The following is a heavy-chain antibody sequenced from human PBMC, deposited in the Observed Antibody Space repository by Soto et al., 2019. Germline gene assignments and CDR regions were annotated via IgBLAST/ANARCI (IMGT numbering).Heavy chain of an antibody. CDR2: VSHDGRNT. Sequence: VQLVESGGGVVQPGRSLRLSCAASGFTFSDYAMHWVRQAPGKGLEWVAVVSHDGRNTHYAAAVKGRFTISRDSSKNTVTLELTSLRAEVTAVYYCAKGGRQWLVTSAFNYWGQGALVTVSS. V-gene: IGHV3-30*18. CDR3: AKGGRQWLVTSAFNY. CDR1: GFTFSDYA. D-gene: IGHD6-19*01. J-gene: IGHJ4*02.